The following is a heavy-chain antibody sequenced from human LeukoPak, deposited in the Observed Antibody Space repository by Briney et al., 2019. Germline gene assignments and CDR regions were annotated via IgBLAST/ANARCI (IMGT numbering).Heavy chain of an antibody. CDR2: LSGSSGTI. CDR1: GFTFSSYS. D-gene: IGHD3-16*01. V-gene: IGHV3-48*01. Sequence: GGSLRLSCVASGFTFSSYSMNWVRQAPGKGLEWVSYLSGSSGTIDYADSVRGRFTISRDNAKNSLYLQMNSLRAEDTAVYYCARRSEFGVLYYMDIWGKGTTVTVSS. CDR3: ARRSEFGVLYYMDI. J-gene: IGHJ6*03.